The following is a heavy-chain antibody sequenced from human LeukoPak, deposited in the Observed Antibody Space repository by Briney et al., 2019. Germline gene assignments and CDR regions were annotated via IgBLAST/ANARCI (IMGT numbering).Heavy chain of an antibody. V-gene: IGHV4-61*02. Sequence: SETLSLTCTVSGGSVRRGNYYWTWIRQPAGSGLEWIGRIYTSGTTDYNPSLRTRVTISVDASRNQFSLKLSSVTAADTAVYYCARGGGLHLWFLGYWGQGTLVTVSS. CDR3: ARGGGLHLWFLGY. CDR2: IYTSGTT. J-gene: IGHJ4*02. CDR1: GGSVRRGNYY. D-gene: IGHD5-18*01.